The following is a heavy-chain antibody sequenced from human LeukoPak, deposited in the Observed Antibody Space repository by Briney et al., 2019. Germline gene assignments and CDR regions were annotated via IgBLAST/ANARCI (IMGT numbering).Heavy chain of an antibody. CDR2: INPNSGGT. V-gene: IGHV1-2*02. J-gene: IGHJ6*02. Sequence: ASVKVSCKASGYTFTGYYMHWVRQAPGQGLEWMGWINPNSGGTNYAQKFQGGVTMTRDTSISTAYMELSRLRSDDTAVYYCARVQYQSNYDGSYYGMDVWGQGTTVTVSS. CDR3: ARVQYQSNYDGSYYGMDV. CDR1: GYTFTGYY. D-gene: IGHD4-23*01.